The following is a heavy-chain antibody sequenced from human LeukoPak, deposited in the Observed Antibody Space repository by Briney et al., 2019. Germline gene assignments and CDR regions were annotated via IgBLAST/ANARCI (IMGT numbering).Heavy chain of an antibody. V-gene: IGHV1-2*02. Sequence: ASVKVSCKASGYTFTGYYLHWVRQAPGQGLEWMGWIFPKTGGTNYAQKFQGRVTMTRGTSISTAYIDLIGLRSDDTAVYYCAGPWDQVGFDSWGQGTLVTVSS. CDR2: IFPKTGGT. CDR1: GYTFTGYY. CDR3: AGPWDQVGFDS. D-gene: IGHD1-26*01. J-gene: IGHJ5*01.